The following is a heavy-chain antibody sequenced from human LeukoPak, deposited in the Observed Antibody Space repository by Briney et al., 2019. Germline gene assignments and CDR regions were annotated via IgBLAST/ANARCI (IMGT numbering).Heavy chain of an antibody. J-gene: IGHJ5*02. Sequence: GGSLRLSCAASGFSFSSYGMNWVRQAPGKGLEWVAVISYDGSNKYYADSVKGRFSISRDNSKNTLYLQMNSLRAEDTAVYYCAKEVGIYFDPWGQGTLVTVSS. CDR2: ISYDGSNK. D-gene: IGHD3-10*01. CDR1: GFSFSSYG. V-gene: IGHV3-30*18. CDR3: AKEVGIYFDP.